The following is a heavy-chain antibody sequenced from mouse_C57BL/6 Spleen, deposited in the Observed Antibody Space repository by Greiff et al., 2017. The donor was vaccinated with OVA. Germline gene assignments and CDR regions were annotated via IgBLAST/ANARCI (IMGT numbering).Heavy chain of an antibody. CDR1: GYTFTSYW. CDR3: ASMVTTPYWYFDV. V-gene: IGHV1-53*01. Sequence: QVQLQQPGTELVKPGASVKLSCKASGYTFTSYWMHWVKQRPGQGLEWIGNINPSNGGTNYNEKFKSKATLTVDKSSSTAYMQRSSLTSEDSAVYYGASMVTTPYWYFDVWGTGTTVTVSS. D-gene: IGHD2-2*01. J-gene: IGHJ1*03. CDR2: INPSNGGT.